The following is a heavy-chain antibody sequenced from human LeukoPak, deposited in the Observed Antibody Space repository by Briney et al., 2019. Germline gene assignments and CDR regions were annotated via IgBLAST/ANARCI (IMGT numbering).Heavy chain of an antibody. J-gene: IGHJ6*03. V-gene: IGHV4-38-2*02. D-gene: IGHD2-15*01. Sequence: SETLSLTCTVSGYSISSGYYWGWIRQPPGKGLEWIGSIYHSGSTYYNPSLKSRVTISVDTSKNQFSLKLSSVTAADTAVYYCARCGYCSGGSCYESYYYYYYMDVWGKGTTVTVSS. CDR2: IYHSGST. CDR1: GYSISSGYY. CDR3: ARCGYCSGGSCYESYYYYYYMDV.